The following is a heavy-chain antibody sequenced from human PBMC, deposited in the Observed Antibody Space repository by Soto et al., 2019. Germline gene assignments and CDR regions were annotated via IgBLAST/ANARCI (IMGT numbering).Heavy chain of an antibody. J-gene: IGHJ6*03. Sequence: PGGSLRLSCAASGFPFSSYSMNWVRQAPGKGLEWVSYISSSSSTIYYADSVKGRFTISRDNAKNSLYLQMNSLRAEDTAVYYCARDLAGYCSSTSCPHYMDVWGKGTTVTVSS. D-gene: IGHD2-2*01. CDR1: GFPFSSYS. CDR2: ISSSSSTI. V-gene: IGHV3-48*01. CDR3: ARDLAGYCSSTSCPHYMDV.